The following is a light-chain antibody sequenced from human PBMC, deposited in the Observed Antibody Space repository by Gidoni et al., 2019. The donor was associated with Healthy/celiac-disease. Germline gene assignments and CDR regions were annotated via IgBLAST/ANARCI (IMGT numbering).Light chain of an antibody. V-gene: IGKV1-33*01. CDR1: QDISNY. J-gene: IGKJ5*01. CDR3: QQYDNLIT. CDR2: DAS. Sequence: DIQMTQSPSSLSASVGDRVTITCQASQDISNYLNWYQQKPGKAPKLLIYDASNLETGVPSRFSGSGSGTDLTFTISSLQPEDIATYYCQQYDNLITFGQXTRLEIK.